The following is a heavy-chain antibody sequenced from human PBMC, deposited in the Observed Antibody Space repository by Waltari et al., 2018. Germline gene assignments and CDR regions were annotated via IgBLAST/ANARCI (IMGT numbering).Heavy chain of an antibody. CDR2: IYHSGST. V-gene: IGHV4-30-2*01. D-gene: IGHD2-15*01. J-gene: IGHJ6*04. CDR3: ARDVGAPSAFFDV. Sequence: QLQLQESGSGLVKPSQTLSLTCAVSGGSISSGGYSWSWIRQPPGKGLEWIGYIYHSGSTYYHPSLKSRVTRSVDRSKNQFSLKLSSVTAADTAVYYCARDVGAPSAFFDVWGKGTTVTISS. CDR1: GGSISSGGYS.